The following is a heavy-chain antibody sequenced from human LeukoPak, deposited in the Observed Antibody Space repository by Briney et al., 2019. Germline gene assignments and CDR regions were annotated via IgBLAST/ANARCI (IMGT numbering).Heavy chain of an antibody. CDR3: ANEAMGTISLVRGVMDY. J-gene: IGHJ4*02. D-gene: IGHD3-10*01. V-gene: IGHV1-2*02. CDR2: INPNSGGT. CDR1: GYTFTGYY. Sequence: ASVKVSCKASGYTFTGYYMHWVRQAPGQGLEWMGWINPNSGGTNYAQKFQGRVTLTRDTSISTAYMEVKRLRSDDTAVYYCANEAMGTISLVRGVMDYWGQGTLVTVSS.